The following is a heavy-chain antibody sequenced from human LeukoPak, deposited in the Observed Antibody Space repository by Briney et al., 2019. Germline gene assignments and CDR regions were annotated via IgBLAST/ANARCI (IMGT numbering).Heavy chain of an antibody. Sequence: PSETLSLTCAVYGGSFSGYYWGWIRQPPGKGLEWIGSIYHSGSTYYNPSLKSRVTISADTSKNQFSLKLTSVTAADTAVYYCARAGGYASPIGIWGQGTTVTVSS. D-gene: IGHD5-12*01. V-gene: IGHV4-34*01. J-gene: IGHJ3*02. CDR2: IYHSGST. CDR3: ARAGGYASPIGI. CDR1: GGSFSGYY.